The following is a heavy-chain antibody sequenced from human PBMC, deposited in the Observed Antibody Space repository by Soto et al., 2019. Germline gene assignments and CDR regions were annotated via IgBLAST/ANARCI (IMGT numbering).Heavy chain of an antibody. CDR2: INPDNGIT. CDR1: GYTFTRYT. J-gene: IGHJ5*02. Sequence: QVQLVQSGAEVKKPGASVKISCKASGYTFTRYTMNWVRQAPGQRLEWMGWINPDNGITKSSQKFQDRVIITRDTSASTAYMYLSSLRSEDTAVYYCARGIATGQLDPWGQGTLVTVSS. V-gene: IGHV1-3*01. CDR3: ARGIATGQLDP. D-gene: IGHD2-15*01.